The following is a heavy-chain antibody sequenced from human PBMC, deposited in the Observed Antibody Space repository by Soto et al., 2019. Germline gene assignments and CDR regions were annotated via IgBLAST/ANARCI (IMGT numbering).Heavy chain of an antibody. CDR1: GFTFSSYG. Sequence: GRSLRLSCAASGFTFSSYGMHCVRQAPGKGLEWVSAISYDGSNKYYADSVKGRFTISRDNSKNTLYLQMNSLRAEDTAVYYCAKDYAGAGFYGMDVWGQGTTGTVSS. CDR2: ISYDGSNK. CDR3: AKDYAGAGFYGMDV. V-gene: IGHV3-30*18. J-gene: IGHJ6*02. D-gene: IGHD6-13*01.